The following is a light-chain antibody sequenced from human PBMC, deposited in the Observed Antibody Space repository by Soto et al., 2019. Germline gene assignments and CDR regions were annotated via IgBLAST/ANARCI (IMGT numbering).Light chain of an antibody. J-gene: IGKJ1*01. CDR3: QQYGSSYPWT. CDR2: GAS. CDR1: QSVSSNY. Sequence: EIVLTQSPGTLSLSPGERATLSCRASQSVSSNYLAWYQQKPGQAPRLLIYGASSRATGIPDRFSGSGSGTDFTLTIRRLEPEDFAVYYCQQYGSSYPWTFGQGDQGGYQ. V-gene: IGKV3-20*01.